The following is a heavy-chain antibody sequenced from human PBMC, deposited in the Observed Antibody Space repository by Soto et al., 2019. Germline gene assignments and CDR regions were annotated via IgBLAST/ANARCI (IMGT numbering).Heavy chain of an antibody. CDR1: GFTFNYYW. V-gene: IGHV3-74*01. Sequence: GGSLRLSCAASGFTFNYYWMHWVRQAPGQGLVWVSHIHSDGSTTTYADSVKGRFTISRDNSKNTLYLQMNSLRTEDTAVYYCARALDFWSAYFDYWGQGSLVTVSS. D-gene: IGHD3-3*01. J-gene: IGHJ4*02. CDR3: ARALDFWSAYFDY. CDR2: IHSDGSTT.